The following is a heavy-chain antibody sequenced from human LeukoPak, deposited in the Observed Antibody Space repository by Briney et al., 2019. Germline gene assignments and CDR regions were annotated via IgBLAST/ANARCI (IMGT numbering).Heavy chain of an antibody. CDR2: IYYSGST. J-gene: IGHJ5*02. V-gene: IGHV4-59*08. CDR1: GGSISSYY. D-gene: IGHD5-12*01. CDR3: ASPWGGSDPYNWFDP. Sequence: PSETLSLTCTVSGGSISSYYWSWIRQPPGKGLEWIGYIYYSGSTNYNPSLKSRVTISVDTSKNQFSLKLSSVTAADTAVYYCASPWGGSDPYNWFDPGGQGTLVTVPS.